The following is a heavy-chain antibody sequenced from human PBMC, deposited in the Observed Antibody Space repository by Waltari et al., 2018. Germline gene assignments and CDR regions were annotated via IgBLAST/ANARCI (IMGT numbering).Heavy chain of an antibody. CDR1: GFIFSSYE. V-gene: IGHV3-48*03. CDR3: ALSLVTNFDY. J-gene: IGHJ4*02. CDR2: ISSSGSSI. D-gene: IGHD2-21*02. Sequence: EVQLVESGGGLVQPGGSLRLSCVASGFIFSSYEMNWVRQAPGKGLEWLSYISSSGSSIYYAVSVKGRFTISRDNAKSSLYLQMNSLRAEDTAVYYCALSLVTNFDYWGQGTLVTVSS.